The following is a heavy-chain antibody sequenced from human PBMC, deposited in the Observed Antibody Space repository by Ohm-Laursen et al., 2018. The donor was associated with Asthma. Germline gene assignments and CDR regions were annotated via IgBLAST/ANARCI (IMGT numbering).Heavy chain of an antibody. CDR3: VTSKPADLGISFYDY. CDR1: GFPFSLYA. Sequence: SLRLSCAAAGFPFSLYAMDWVRQAPGKGLEWLSYISSDITTIYYADSVKGRFTISRDNAKNSLHLQMNSLRAEDTAVYYCVTSKPADLGISFYDYWGQGTLVTVSS. J-gene: IGHJ4*02. D-gene: IGHD7-27*01. CDR2: ISSDITTI. V-gene: IGHV3-48*01.